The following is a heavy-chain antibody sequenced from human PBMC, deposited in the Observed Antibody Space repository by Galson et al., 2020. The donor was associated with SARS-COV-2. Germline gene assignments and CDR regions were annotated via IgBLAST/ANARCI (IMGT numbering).Heavy chain of an antibody. V-gene: IGHV2-70*01. CDR1: GFSLSTSGMC. D-gene: IGHD3-9*01. J-gene: IGHJ6*02. Sequence: SGPTLVKPTQTLTLTCTFSGFSLSTSGMCVSWIRQPPGKALEWLALIDWDDDKYYSTSLKTRLTISKDTSKNQVVLTMTNMDPVDTATYYCARKRTRKYYDILTGYSNYSYYYGMDVWGQGTTVTVSS. CDR3: ARKRTRKYYDILTGYSNYSYYYGMDV. CDR2: IDWDDDK.